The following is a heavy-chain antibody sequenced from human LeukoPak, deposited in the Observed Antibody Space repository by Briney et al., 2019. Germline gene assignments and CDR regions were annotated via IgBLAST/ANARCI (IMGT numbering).Heavy chain of an antibody. CDR3: ARGRRDDAFDI. Sequence: GGSLRLSCAASGFTFSSYSMNWVRQAPGKGLEWVSSISSSSSYIYYADSVMGRFTISRDNAKNSLYLQMNSLRAEDTAVYYCARGRRDDAFDIWGQGTMVTVSS. V-gene: IGHV3-21*01. CDR2: ISSSSSYI. J-gene: IGHJ3*02. CDR1: GFTFSSYS.